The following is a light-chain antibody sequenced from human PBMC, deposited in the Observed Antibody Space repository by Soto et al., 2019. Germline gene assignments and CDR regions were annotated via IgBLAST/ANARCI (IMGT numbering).Light chain of an antibody. CDR2: WAS. CDR1: QRMLYSSNNKNY. CDR3: QQYKNWPL. V-gene: IGKV4-1*01. J-gene: IGKJ5*01. Sequence: DIAMTHSPDSLAVSLGERAPINCKSSQRMLYSSNNKNYLAWYQQKPGQPPQLLIYWASTRESGVPDRLSGSGSGTDFTLTISSLQSEDFAVYYCQQYKNWPLFGHGTRLEIK.